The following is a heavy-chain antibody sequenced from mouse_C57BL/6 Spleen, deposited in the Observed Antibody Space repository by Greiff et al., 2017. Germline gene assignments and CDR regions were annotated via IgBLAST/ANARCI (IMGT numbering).Heavy chain of an antibody. V-gene: IGHV1-50*01. CDR1: GYTFTSYW. Sequence: QVQLQQPGAELVKPGASVKLSCKASGYTFTSYWMQWVKQRPGQGLEWIGEIDPSDSYTNYNQKFKGKATLTVDTSSSTAYMQLSSLTSEDSAVYYCARWLLRTFDYWGQGITLTVSS. CDR2: IDPSDSYT. D-gene: IGHD2-3*01. J-gene: IGHJ2*01. CDR3: ARWLLRTFDY.